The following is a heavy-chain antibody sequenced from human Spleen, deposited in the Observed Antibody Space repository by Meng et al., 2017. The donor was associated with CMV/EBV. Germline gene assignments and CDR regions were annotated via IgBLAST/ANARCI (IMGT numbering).Heavy chain of an antibody. CDR3: ARGLGEDCSSDHCSVGKSDWFDP. Sequence: ASVKVSCKASGYRFSTYDINWVRRATGQGLEWMGWMNPDSGETGYAPKFQDRVTITRNTSITTAYMEVRSLRSEDTGVYYCARGLGEDCSSDHCSVGKSDWFDPWGQGTLVTVSS. CDR1: GYRFSTYD. D-gene: IGHD2-2*01. CDR2: MNPDSGET. J-gene: IGHJ5*02. V-gene: IGHV1-8*03.